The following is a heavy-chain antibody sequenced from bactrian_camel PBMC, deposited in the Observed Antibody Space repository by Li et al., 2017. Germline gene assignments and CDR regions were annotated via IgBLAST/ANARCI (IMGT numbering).Heavy chain of an antibody. CDR2: IDFDGNA. J-gene: IGHJ4*01. D-gene: IGHD4*01. Sequence: QLVESGGGSVQAGGSLRLSCAASEYNYSPYCMGWFRQAPGKEREGVASIDFDGNASYADFVKGRFTISRDNAKNTLYLQMNSLKPEDTGTYYWAATATWNVCDSTAEFHIWGQGTQVTVS. CDR3: AATATWNVCDSTAEFHI. V-gene: IGHV3S53*01. CDR1: EYNYSPYC.